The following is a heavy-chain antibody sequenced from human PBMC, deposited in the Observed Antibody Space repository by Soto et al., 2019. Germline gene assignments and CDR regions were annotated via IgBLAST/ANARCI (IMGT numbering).Heavy chain of an antibody. D-gene: IGHD3-10*01. Sequence: PSETLSLTCTASGGSIRSYYWSWIRQPPGKGLEYIGYIYNSVSTIYNPSLKSRVTISGDTPKNQFSLKLSSVTAADTAVYYCARDYGRSMVRDWGQGTLVTVSS. CDR3: ARDYGRSMVRD. J-gene: IGHJ4*02. CDR2: IYNSVST. CDR1: GGSIRSYY. V-gene: IGHV4-59*12.